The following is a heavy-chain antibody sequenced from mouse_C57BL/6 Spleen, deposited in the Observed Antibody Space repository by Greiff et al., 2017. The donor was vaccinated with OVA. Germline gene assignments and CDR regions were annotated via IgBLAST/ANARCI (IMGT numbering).Heavy chain of an antibody. J-gene: IGHJ4*01. V-gene: IGHV5-17*01. CDR2: ISSGSSTI. CDR1: GFTFSDYG. Sequence: EVQLVESGGGLVKPGGSLKLSCAASGFTFSDYGMHWVRQAPEKGLEWVAYISSGSSTIYYADTVKGRFTISRDNAKNTLFLQMTSLRSEDTAMYYCARGYDYAYYAMDYWGQGTSVTVSS. D-gene: IGHD2-4*01. CDR3: ARGYDYAYYAMDY.